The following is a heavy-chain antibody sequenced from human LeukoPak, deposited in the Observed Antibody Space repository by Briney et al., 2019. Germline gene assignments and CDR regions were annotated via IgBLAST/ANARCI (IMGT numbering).Heavy chain of an antibody. CDR2: IIPIFGTA. J-gene: IGHJ6*03. CDR3: ARGRSDYCSSTSCYGYYMDV. V-gene: IGHV1-69*13. D-gene: IGHD2-2*01. Sequence: SVKVSCKASGGTFSSYAISWVRQAPGQGLEWVGGIIPIFGTANYAQKFQGRVTITADESTSTAYMELSSLRSEDTAVYYCARGRSDYCSSTSCYGYYMDVWGKGTTVTVSS. CDR1: GGTFSSYA.